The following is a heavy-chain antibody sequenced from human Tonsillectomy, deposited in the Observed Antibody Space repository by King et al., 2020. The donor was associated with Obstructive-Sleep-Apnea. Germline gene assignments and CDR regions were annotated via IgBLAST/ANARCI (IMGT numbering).Heavy chain of an antibody. CDR1: GFTFSSYG. D-gene: IGHD6-13*01. CDR3: VAAAEPNGRRGGSY. J-gene: IGHJ4*02. V-gene: IGHV3-33*01. Sequence: VQLVESGGGVVQPGRSLRLSCAASGFTFSSYGMHWVRQAPGKGLEWGAVIWYDGSNKYYADSVKGRFTISRDNSKNTLYLQMNSLRAEDTAVYYCVAAAEPNGRRGGSYWGQGTLVTVSS. CDR2: IWYDGSNK.